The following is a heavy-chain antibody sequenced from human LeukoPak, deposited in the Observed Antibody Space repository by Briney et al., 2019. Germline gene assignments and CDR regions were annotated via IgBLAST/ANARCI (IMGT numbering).Heavy chain of an antibody. J-gene: IGHJ1*01. D-gene: IGHD6-19*01. CDR1: GFTFSSYA. Sequence: GGSLRLSCAASGFTFSSYAMHWVRQAPGKGLEWVAVISYDGSNKYYADSVKGRFTISRDNSKNTLYLQMNSLRAEDTAVYYCARDQSEQWLVRFSFQHWGQGTLVTVSS. CDR3: ARDQSEQWLVRFSFQH. V-gene: IGHV3-30*04. CDR2: ISYDGSNK.